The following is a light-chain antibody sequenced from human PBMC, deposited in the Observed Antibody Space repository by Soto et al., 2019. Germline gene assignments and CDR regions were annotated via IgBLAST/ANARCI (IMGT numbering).Light chain of an antibody. CDR2: GAS. Sequence: EIVLTQSPGTLSLSPGERATLSCRASQSVSSSYLAWYQQKPGQAPRLLIYGASSRATGIPDRFSGSGSGTDFTLTISRLEPEDFAXXXCXQXGSSPRTFGQGTRLEIK. J-gene: IGKJ5*01. V-gene: IGKV3-20*01. CDR1: QSVSSSY. CDR3: XQXGSSPRT.